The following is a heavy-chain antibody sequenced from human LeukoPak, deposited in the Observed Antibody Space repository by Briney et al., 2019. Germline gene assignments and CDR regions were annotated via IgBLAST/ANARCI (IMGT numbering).Heavy chain of an antibody. Sequence: ASVKVSCEASGYTFTGYYMHWVRQAPGQGLEWMGWINPNSGGTNYAQKFQGRVTMTRDTSISTAYMELSRLRSDDTAVYYCARGSSSWYPLYDYWGQGTLVTVSS. J-gene: IGHJ4*02. CDR3: ARGSSSWYPLYDY. CDR1: GYTFTGYY. V-gene: IGHV1-2*02. D-gene: IGHD6-13*01. CDR2: INPNSGGT.